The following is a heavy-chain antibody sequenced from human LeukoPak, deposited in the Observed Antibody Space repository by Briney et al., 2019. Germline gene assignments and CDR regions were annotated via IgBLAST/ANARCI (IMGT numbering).Heavy chain of an antibody. V-gene: IGHV4-59*01. CDR1: GGSISSYY. CDR3: ARELYCGGDCPGAFDI. CDR2: IYYSGST. J-gene: IGHJ3*02. Sequence: TSETLSLTCTVSGGSISSYYWSWIRQPPGKGLEWIGYIYYSGSTNYNPSLKSRVTISVDTSKNQFSLKLSSVTAADTAVYYCARELYCGGDCPGAFDIWGQGTMVTVSS. D-gene: IGHD2-21*02.